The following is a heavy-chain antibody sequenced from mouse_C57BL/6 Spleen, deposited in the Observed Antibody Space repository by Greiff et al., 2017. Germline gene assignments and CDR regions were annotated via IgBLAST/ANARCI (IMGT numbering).Heavy chain of an antibody. CDR3: TTNYYGSSYGDYAMDY. D-gene: IGHD1-1*01. V-gene: IGHV14-1*01. CDR2: IDPEDGDT. J-gene: IGHJ4*01. Sequence: VQLQQSGAELVRPGASVKLSCTASGFNIKDYYMHWVKQRPEQGLEWIGRIDPEDGDTEYAPKFQGKATMTADTSSNTAYLQLSSRTSEDTAVYYCTTNYYGSSYGDYAMDYWGQGTSVTVSS. CDR1: GFNIKDYY.